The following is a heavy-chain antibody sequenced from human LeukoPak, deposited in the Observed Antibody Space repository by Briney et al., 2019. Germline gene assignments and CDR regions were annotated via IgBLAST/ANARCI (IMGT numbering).Heavy chain of an antibody. V-gene: IGHV4-59*01. J-gene: IGHJ4*02. CDR3: ARVSASYSAGMDY. Sequence: SETLSLTCTVSGGSISGYYWSWIRHPPGKGLEFIGFIFYTGSTNYNPSPSSRVTISIDTSKNPFSLELNSVTAADTGVYYCARVSASYSAGMDYWGQGTLVTASS. CDR1: GGSISGYY. CDR2: IFYTGST. D-gene: IGHD1-26*01.